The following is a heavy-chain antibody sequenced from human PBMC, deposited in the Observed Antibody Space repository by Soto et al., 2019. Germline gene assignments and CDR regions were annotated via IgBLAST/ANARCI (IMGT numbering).Heavy chain of an antibody. D-gene: IGHD3-22*01. CDR3: ASQGRGHYYDSRTPKGPYYYYGMDV. CDR2: IIPIFGTA. V-gene: IGHV1-69*13. CDR1: GGTFSSYA. J-gene: IGHJ6*02. Sequence: SVKVSCKASGGTFSSYAISWVRQAPGQGLEWMGGIIPIFGTANYAQKFQGRVTITADESTSTAYMELSSLRSEDTAVYYCASQGRGHYYDSRTPKGPYYYYGMDVWGQGTTVTVSS.